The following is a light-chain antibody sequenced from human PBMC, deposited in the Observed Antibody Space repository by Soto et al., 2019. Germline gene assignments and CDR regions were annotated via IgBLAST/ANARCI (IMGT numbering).Light chain of an antibody. J-gene: IGKJ4*01. V-gene: IGKV3-15*01. CDR2: FAS. Sequence: EIVMTQSPATLSVSPGERATLSCRASVSVNNNLAWYQQKPGQAPRLLIYFASTRATGIPARFSGSGSGTEFTLIISSLQSEDFAVYYCQQYNKWPLTFGGGTKVETK. CDR1: VSVNNN. CDR3: QQYNKWPLT.